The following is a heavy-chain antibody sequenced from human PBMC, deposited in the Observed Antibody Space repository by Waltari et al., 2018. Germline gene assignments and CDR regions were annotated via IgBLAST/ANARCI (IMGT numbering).Heavy chain of an antibody. V-gene: IGHV3-11*04. J-gene: IGHJ2*01. Sequence: QVQLVESGGGLVKPGGSLRLSCSASGFSFSDYFMSWIRRAPGKGLEWVSYISSSGSTIYYADSVKGRFTISRDNAKNSLYLQMNSLRAEDTAVYYCARREVPAYWYFDLWGRGTLVTVSS. CDR3: ARREVPAYWYFDL. CDR2: ISSSGSTI. CDR1: GFSFSDYF. D-gene: IGHD2-2*01.